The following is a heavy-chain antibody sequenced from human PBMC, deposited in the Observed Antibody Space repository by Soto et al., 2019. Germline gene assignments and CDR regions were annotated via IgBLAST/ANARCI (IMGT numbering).Heavy chain of an antibody. J-gene: IGHJ3*01. CDR1: GFSLSTSGVG. CDR2: IYWDGDK. CDR3: AHKPNDAFDV. V-gene: IGHV2-5*02. Sequence: QITLKESGPTLVKPTQTLTLTCTFSGFSLSTSGVGVGWFRQPPGKALECLALIYWDGDKRYSPSLKSRLTITKDTAKNQVVLTMTNMDPVDSGTYYCAHKPNDAFDVWGQGTMVTGSS.